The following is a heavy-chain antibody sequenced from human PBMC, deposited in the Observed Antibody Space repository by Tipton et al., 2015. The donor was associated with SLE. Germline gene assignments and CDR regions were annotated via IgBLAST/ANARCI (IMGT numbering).Heavy chain of an antibody. V-gene: IGHV4-31*03. CDR2: IYYSGST. J-gene: IGHJ6*03. Sequence: TLSLTCTVSGGSISSSSYYWGWIRQPPGKGLEWIGYIYYSGSTYYNPSLKSRVTISVDTSKNQFSLKLSSVTAADTAVYYCASSTPLVEVVAATRSYYYMDVWGKGTTVTVSS. CDR1: GGSISSSSYY. D-gene: IGHD2-15*01. CDR3: ASSTPLVEVVAATRSYYYMDV.